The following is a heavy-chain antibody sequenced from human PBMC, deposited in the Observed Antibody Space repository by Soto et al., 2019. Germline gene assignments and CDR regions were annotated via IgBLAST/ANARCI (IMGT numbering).Heavy chain of an antibody. CDR3: ANLPQPYSGYDYGSPFDY. J-gene: IGHJ4*02. Sequence: GGSLRLSCAASGFTFSSYAMSWVRQAPGKGLEWVSAISGSGGSTYYADSVKGRFTISRDNSKNTLYLQMNSLRAEDTAVYYCANLPQPYSGYDYGSPFDYWGQGTLVTVSS. D-gene: IGHD5-12*01. CDR2: ISGSGGST. V-gene: IGHV3-23*01. CDR1: GFTFSSYA.